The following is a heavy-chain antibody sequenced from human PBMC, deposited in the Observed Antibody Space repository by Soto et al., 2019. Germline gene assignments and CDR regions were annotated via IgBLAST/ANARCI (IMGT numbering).Heavy chain of an antibody. CDR3: VRDADRSDSWWFDL. Sequence: LRLSCVASGFSFSDHYMIWIRQAPGKGLEWVAYISVSSDYINYADSVKGRFTMSRDNGKNSVYLHMNSLRAEDTAVYLCVRDADRSDSWWFDLWGPGTQVTVSS. CDR1: GFSFSDHY. CDR2: ISVSSDYI. J-gene: IGHJ5*02. V-gene: IGHV3-11*06. D-gene: IGHD6-6*01.